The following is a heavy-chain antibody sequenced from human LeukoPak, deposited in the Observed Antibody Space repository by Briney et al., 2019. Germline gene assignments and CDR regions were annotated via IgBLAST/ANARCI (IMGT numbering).Heavy chain of an antibody. CDR3: ARDGVYCSSTSCGSYYYYGMDV. CDR2: IKQDGSEK. J-gene: IGHJ6*02. V-gene: IGHV3-7*01. Sequence: PGGSLRLSCAASGFTFSSYWISWVRQAPGKGLEWVANIKQDGSEKYYVDSVKGRFTISRDNAKNSLYLQMNSLRAEDTAVYYCARDGVYCSSTSCGSYYYYGMDVWGQGTTVTVSS. D-gene: IGHD2-2*01. CDR1: GFTFSSYW.